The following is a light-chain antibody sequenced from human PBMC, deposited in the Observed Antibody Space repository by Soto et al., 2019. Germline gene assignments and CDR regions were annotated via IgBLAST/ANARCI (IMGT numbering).Light chain of an antibody. J-gene: IGKJ1*01. CDR1: QSVGGN. Sequence: EIVMTQSPATLSVSPGERATLSCRASQSVGGNLAWYQQKPGQAPRLLIYGASTRATGIPARFSGSGSGTAFTLTISSLQSEDFAVYYCQQYNNWPPLTFGQGTKVEIK. V-gene: IGKV3-15*01. CDR2: GAS. CDR3: QQYNNWPPLT.